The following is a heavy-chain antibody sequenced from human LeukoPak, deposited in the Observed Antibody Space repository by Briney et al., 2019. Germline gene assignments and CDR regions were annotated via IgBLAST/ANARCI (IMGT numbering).Heavy chain of an antibody. J-gene: IGHJ4*02. D-gene: IGHD6-13*01. Sequence: SQTLSLTCAISGDSVSSNSAAWNWIRQSPSRGLEWLGSTYYRAKWYNDYAVSVKSRITINPDTSKNQFSLQLNSVTPEDTAVYYCASAAIIAAAGSFDYWGQGTLVTVSS. CDR1: GDSVSSNSAA. CDR3: ASAAIIAAAGSFDY. CDR2: TYYRAKWYN. V-gene: IGHV6-1*01.